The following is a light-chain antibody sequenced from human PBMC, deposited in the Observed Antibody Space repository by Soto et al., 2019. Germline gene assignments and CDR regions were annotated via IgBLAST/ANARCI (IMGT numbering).Light chain of an antibody. CDR2: GAS. CDR3: QQYGNSPYT. V-gene: IGKV3-20*01. Sequence: EIELTQSPGTLSLSPGDRATLSCRASQSVTSSYLAWYQQKPGQAPRLLIYGASTRATGLPDRFSGSGSGTDFTLTISRLEHEDVAVYYCQQYGNSPYTFGQGTKLEIK. J-gene: IGKJ2*01. CDR1: QSVTSSY.